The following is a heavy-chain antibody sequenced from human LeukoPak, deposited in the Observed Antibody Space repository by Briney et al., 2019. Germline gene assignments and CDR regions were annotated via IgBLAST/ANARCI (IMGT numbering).Heavy chain of an antibody. CDR1: GYTFTSYG. V-gene: IGHV1-18*01. CDR2: ISAYNGHT. CDR3: ARDSGSGWYYYYYGMDV. D-gene: IGHD6-19*01. J-gene: IGHJ6*02. Sequence: ASVKVSCKASGYTFTSYGISWVRQAPGQGLEWMGWISAYNGHTNYAQKLQGRVTMTTDTSTSTAYMELRSLRSDDTAVYYCARDSGSGWYYYYYGMDVWGQGTTVTVSS.